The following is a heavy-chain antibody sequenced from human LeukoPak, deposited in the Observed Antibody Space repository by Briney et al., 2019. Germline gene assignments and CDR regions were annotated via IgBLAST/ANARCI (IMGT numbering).Heavy chain of an antibody. Sequence: GGSLRLSCAASGFTFSSYAMSWVRQAPGKGLEWVSAISGSGGSTYYADSVKGRSTISRDNSKNTLYLQMNSLRAEDTAVYYCAKHRYSSGWSDFDYWGQGTLVTVSS. CDR3: AKHRYSSGWSDFDY. CDR2: ISGSGGST. CDR1: GFTFSSYA. V-gene: IGHV3-23*01. D-gene: IGHD6-19*01. J-gene: IGHJ4*02.